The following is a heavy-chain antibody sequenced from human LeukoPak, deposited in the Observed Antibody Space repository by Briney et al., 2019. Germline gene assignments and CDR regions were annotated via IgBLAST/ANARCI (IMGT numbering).Heavy chain of an antibody. V-gene: IGHV3-30*18. CDR3: AKDPAKYSSSWYGRYYYYYYGMDV. D-gene: IGHD6-13*01. CDR1: GFTFSSYG. J-gene: IGHJ6*02. CDR2: ISYAGSNK. Sequence: GGSLRLSCAASGFTFSSYGMHWVRQAPGKGLEWVAVISYAGSNKYYANSVNGRFTISRDNSKNTLYLQMNSLRAEDTAVYYCAKDPAKYSSSWYGRYYYYYYGMDVWGQGTTVTVSS.